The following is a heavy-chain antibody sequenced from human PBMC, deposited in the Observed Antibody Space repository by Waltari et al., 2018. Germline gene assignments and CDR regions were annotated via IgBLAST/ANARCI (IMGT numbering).Heavy chain of an antibody. J-gene: IGHJ6*03. V-gene: IGHV3-23*04. Sequence: EVQLVASGGGLVQPGGSLRLACTASGFPFSYYAMPWVRQAPGTGLEWVSTICGDADCTHYADSVKGRFTISRDNSKNTLYLQMNSLRAEDTAEYYCAKDGHASLWYYHMDVWGKGTTVTFSS. CDR3: AKDGHASLWYYHMDV. CDR2: ICGDADCT. D-gene: IGHD2-21*01. CDR1: GFPFSYYA.